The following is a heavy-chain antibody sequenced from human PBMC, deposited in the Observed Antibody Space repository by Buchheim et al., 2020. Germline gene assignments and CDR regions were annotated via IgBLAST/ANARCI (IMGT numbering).Heavy chain of an antibody. CDR2: INTGDGNT. V-gene: IGHV1-3*04. J-gene: IGHJ4*02. CDR3: ARDWAVVGGLDN. D-gene: IGHD2-15*01. CDR1: GYDFTQYV. Sequence: QVQLVQSGAGMKKPGASVKVSCKASGYDFTQYVIHWVRQAPGQGLEWLGWINTGDGNTKYSQRFYDRITFSSETSATTAYMELRGLKNEDTAVYFCARDWAVVGGLDNWGQG.